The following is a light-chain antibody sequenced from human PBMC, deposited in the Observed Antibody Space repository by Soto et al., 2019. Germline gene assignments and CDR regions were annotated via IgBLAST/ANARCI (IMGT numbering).Light chain of an antibody. Sequence: EIVMTQSPAALSVSPGEGATLSCRASQSVSTGLASYQQKPGLPPRLLIYSASTRATGVPARFSGSGSGTEFTLTISSLQSEDFAIYYCQQYDQRYTFGQGTKLEIK. CDR1: QSVSTG. J-gene: IGKJ2*01. CDR3: QQYDQRYT. V-gene: IGKV3-15*01. CDR2: SAS.